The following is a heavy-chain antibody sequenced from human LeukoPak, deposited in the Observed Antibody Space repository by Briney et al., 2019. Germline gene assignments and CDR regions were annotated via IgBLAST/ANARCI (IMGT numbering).Heavy chain of an antibody. D-gene: IGHD4-17*01. Sequence: GGSLRLSCAASGFTFSSYAMHWVRQAPGKGLEWVAVISYDGSNKYYADSVKGRFTISRDNSKNTLYLQMNSLSAEDTAVYYCANDYGDYVNYWGQGTLVTVSS. J-gene: IGHJ4*02. CDR2: ISYDGSNK. CDR1: GFTFSSYA. CDR3: ANDYGDYVNY. V-gene: IGHV3-30*04.